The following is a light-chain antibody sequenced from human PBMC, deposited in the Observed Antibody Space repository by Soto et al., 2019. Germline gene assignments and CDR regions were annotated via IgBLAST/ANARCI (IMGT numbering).Light chain of an antibody. CDR1: SSDVGDYNY. J-gene: IGLJ1*01. V-gene: IGLV2-14*03. CDR2: DVS. Sequence: QSVLAQPAGGSGSRGQSSTISCTGTSSDVGDYNYVSWFQQHPGKAPKLMIYDVSNRPSGVSNRFSGSKSGNTASLTISGLQAEDEADYYCSSYASSSTLDVFGTGTKVTVL. CDR3: SSYASSSTLDV.